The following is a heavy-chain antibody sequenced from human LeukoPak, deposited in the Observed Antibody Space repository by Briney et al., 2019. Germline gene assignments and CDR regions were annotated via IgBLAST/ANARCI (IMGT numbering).Heavy chain of an antibody. Sequence: ASVKVSCKASGYTFTSYDINWVRQATGQGLEWVGWMNPNSGNTGYAQKFQGRVTMTRDTSISTAYMELSSLRFDDSAVYYCAHLDSSGRWLGFDSWGQGTLVTVSA. CDR3: AHLDSSGRWLGFDS. CDR2: MNPNSGNT. CDR1: GYTFTSYD. J-gene: IGHJ4*02. D-gene: IGHD3-22*01. V-gene: IGHV1-8*01.